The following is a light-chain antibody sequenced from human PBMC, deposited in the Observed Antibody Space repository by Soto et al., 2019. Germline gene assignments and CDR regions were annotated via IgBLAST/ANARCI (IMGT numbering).Light chain of an antibody. CDR3: TSYTGSNTLEV. V-gene: IGLV2-14*03. Sequence: QSALTQPASASGSPGQSITISCTGTSSDIGAYNYVSWYRQHPGKAPQLLIYDVNNRPSGVSHRFSGSKSGNTASLTISGLQSEDEADYFCTSYTGSNTLEVFGPGTKVTVL. CDR2: DVN. CDR1: SSDIGAYNY. J-gene: IGLJ1*01.